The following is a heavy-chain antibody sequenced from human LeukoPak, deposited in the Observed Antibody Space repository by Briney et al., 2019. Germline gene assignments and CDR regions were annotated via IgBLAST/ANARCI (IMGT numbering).Heavy chain of an antibody. J-gene: IGHJ4*02. V-gene: IGHV3-48*01. D-gene: IGHD1-26*01. Sequence: GGSLILSCAASGFTFSSYSMNWVRQAPGKGLEWVSYISSSSSTIYYADYVKGRFTISRDNAKNSLFLQMNSLRAEDTAVYYCARDPLAIVGATGYWGQGTLVTVSS. CDR2: ISSSSSTI. CDR1: GFTFSSYS. CDR3: ARDPLAIVGATGY.